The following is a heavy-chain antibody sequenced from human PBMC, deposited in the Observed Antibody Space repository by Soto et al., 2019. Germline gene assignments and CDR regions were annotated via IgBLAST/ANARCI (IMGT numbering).Heavy chain of an antibody. CDR2: TYYRSKWYN. CDR3: ARVKASSSANSYSYGMDV. J-gene: IGHJ6*02. Sequence: SQTLSLTCAISGDSVSSNSAAWNWIRQSPSRGLEWLGRTYYRSKWYNDYAVSVKSRITINPDTSKNQFSLQLNSVTPEDTAVYYCARVKASSSANSYSYGMDVWGQGTTVTVSS. D-gene: IGHD2-15*01. CDR1: GDSVSSNSAA. V-gene: IGHV6-1*01.